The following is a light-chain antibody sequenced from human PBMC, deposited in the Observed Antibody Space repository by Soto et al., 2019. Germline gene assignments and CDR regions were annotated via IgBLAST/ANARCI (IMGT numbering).Light chain of an antibody. CDR3: HHYNAYST. V-gene: IGKV1-12*01. J-gene: IGKJ1*01. Sequence: DIQVTQSQSSVSASVGDRVAITCRASQDIAGYLAWYQQKPGKAPNLLMYAASTLQSGVPSRFSGSGSGTEFTLTISSLQPDDFATYYCHHYNAYSTFGQGTKVDI. CDR1: QDIAGY. CDR2: AAS.